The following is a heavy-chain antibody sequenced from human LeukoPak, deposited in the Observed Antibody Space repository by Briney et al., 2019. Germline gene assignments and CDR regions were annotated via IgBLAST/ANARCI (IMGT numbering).Heavy chain of an antibody. CDR2: MNPNSGNT. CDR1: GYTFTSYD. J-gene: IGHJ5*02. D-gene: IGHD6-13*01. Sequence: GASVKVSCKASGYTFTSYDINWVRQATGQGLEWMGWMNPNSGNTGYAQKFQGRVTITRNTSISTAYMELSSLRSEDTAVYYCARDIAAAGIDSAPYNWFDPWGQGTLVTVSS. V-gene: IGHV1-8*03. CDR3: ARDIAAAGIDSAPYNWFDP.